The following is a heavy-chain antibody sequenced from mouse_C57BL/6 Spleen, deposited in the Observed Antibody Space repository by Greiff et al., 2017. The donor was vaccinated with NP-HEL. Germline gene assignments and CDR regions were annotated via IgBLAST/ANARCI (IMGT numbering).Heavy chain of an antibody. V-gene: IGHV1-69*01. CDR2: IDPSDSYT. J-gene: IGHJ3*01. CDR3: ARRGNYVAWFAY. Sequence: QVQLQQPGAELVMPGASVTLSCKASGYTFTSYWMHWVKQRPGPGLEWIGEIDPSDSYTNYNQKFKGKSTLTVDKSSSTAYMQLSSLTSEDSAVYYCARRGNYVAWFAYWGQGTLVTVSA. D-gene: IGHD2-1*01. CDR1: GYTFTSYW.